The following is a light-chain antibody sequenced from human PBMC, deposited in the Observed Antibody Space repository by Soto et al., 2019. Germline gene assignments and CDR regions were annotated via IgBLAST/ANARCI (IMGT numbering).Light chain of an antibody. CDR2: GAS. CDR3: QKYDTAPYS. J-gene: IGKJ2*03. V-gene: IGKV3-20*01. CDR1: QSVIRNY. Sequence: ESVLTQSPGTLSSSPGERATLSCRTSQSVIRNYLAWYQQTPGRSPRLLIYGASNRATGIPDRFSGSGSGTDFTLTITGVEAEDFAVYYCQKYDTAPYSFGQGTRLEIK.